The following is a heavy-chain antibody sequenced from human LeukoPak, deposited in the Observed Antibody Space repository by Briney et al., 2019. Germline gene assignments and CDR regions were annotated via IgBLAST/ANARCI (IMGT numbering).Heavy chain of an antibody. CDR1: GGSISGYY. CDR2: ISRSGGT. Sequence: SETLSLTCTVSGGSISGYYWHWIRQPPGKGLEWIGYISRSGGTNYNPSLESRVTISVDTSNNQFSLKLSSVTAADTAVYYCASGRGLYSFYAFDIWGQGTMVTVSS. V-gene: IGHV4-59*01. J-gene: IGHJ3*02. CDR3: ASGRGLYSFYAFDI. D-gene: IGHD5-18*01.